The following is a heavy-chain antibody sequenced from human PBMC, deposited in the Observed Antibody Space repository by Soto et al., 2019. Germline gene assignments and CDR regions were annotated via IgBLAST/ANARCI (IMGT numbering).Heavy chain of an antibody. V-gene: IGHV1-69*01. CDR1: GGTFSSYA. D-gene: IGHD3-3*01. J-gene: IGHJ6*02. CDR2: IIPIFGTA. Sequence: QVQLVQSGAEVKKPGSSVKVSCKASGGTFSSYAISWVRQAPGQGLEWMGGIIPIFGTANYAQKFQGRVTITADESTSTAYMELSSLRSEDTAVYYCARNHSPLEWLYSSYYYYCGMDVWGQGTTVTVSS. CDR3: ARNHSPLEWLYSSYYYYCGMDV.